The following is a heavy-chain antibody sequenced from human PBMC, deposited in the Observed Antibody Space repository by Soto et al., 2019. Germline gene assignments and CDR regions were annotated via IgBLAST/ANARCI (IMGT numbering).Heavy chain of an antibody. CDR3: ARGRVETYYYGSGSYYRGDWFDP. J-gene: IGHJ5*02. Sequence: SETLSLTCAVYGASLSDNYCNWLRQPPGKGLEWIGEINHSGSTNYNPSLKSRVTISVDTSKNQFSLKLSSVTAADTAVYYCARGRVETYYYGSGSYYRGDWFDPWGQGTLVTVSS. D-gene: IGHD3-10*01. CDR1: GASLSDNY. CDR2: INHSGST. V-gene: IGHV4-34*01.